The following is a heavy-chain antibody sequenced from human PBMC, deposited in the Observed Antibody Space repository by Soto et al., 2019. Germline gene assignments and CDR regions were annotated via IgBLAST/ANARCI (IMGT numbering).Heavy chain of an antibody. J-gene: IGHJ4*02. CDR1: GFTFSSYA. CDR2: ISGSGGST. Sequence: GGSLRLSCAASGFTFSSYAMSWVRQAPGKGLEWVSAISGSGGSTYYADSVKGRFTISRDNSKNTLYLQMNSLRAEDTAVYYCAKELTGNRLYYYFDYWDQGTLVTVSS. CDR3: AKELTGNRLYYYFDY. D-gene: IGHD7-27*01. V-gene: IGHV3-23*01.